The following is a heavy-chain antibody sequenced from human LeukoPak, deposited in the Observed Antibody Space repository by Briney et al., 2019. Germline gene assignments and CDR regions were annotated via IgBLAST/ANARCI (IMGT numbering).Heavy chain of an antibody. CDR3: VKHTDSGYDFSH. CDR2: MYYSGST. D-gene: IGHD5-12*01. CDR1: GGSISSSSPYY. J-gene: IGHJ4*02. Sequence: SETLSLTCTVAGGSISSSSPYYWGWIRQPPGKGLEWIGSMYYSGSTYYNPSLKSRVTIFVDTSKNQFSLKVRSVAAADTAVSSCVKHTDSGYDFSHWGQGTLVTVSS. V-gene: IGHV4-39*01.